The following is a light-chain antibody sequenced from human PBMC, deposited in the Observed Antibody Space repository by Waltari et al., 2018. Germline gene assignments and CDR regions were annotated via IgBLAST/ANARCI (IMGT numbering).Light chain of an antibody. V-gene: IGKV4-1*01. CDR1: QSVLYSSDNENY. J-gene: IGKJ1*01. CDR2: WAS. CDR3: QQYYGTPLT. Sequence: DIVMTQSPDSLAVSLGERATINCKSGQSVLYSSDNENYLAWYQQKPGQPPKLLIFWASVRESGVPDRFSGSGSGTDFTLTISSLQAEDVAVYYCQQYYGTPLTFGQGTKVELK.